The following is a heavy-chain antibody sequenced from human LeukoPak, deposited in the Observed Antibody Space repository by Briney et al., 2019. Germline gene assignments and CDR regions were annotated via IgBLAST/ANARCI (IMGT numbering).Heavy chain of an antibody. CDR2: ISGSGGST. V-gene: IGHV3-23*01. D-gene: IGHD3-22*01. CDR1: GLTFSSYA. J-gene: IGHJ3*02. CDR3: ARDQVGISSGPHDAFDI. Sequence: GGSLRLSCAASGLTFSSYAMSWVRQAPGKGLEWVSAISGSGGSTYYADSVKGRFTISRDNAKNTLYLQMNSLRAEDTAVYYCARDQVGISSGPHDAFDIWGQGTMVTVSS.